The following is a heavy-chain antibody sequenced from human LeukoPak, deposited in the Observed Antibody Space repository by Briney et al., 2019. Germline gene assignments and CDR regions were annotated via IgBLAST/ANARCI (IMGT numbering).Heavy chain of an antibody. D-gene: IGHD3-10*01. CDR1: GFTFSSYS. V-gene: IGHV3-21*01. J-gene: IGHJ4*02. CDR2: ISSSSYI. Sequence: GGSLRLSCAGSGFTFSSYSMNWVRQAPGKGLEWVSSISSSSYIYYADSEKGRFTISRDNAKNSLYLQMNSLRAEDTAVYYCARAVVWFGESSFDYWGQGTLVTVSS. CDR3: ARAVVWFGESSFDY.